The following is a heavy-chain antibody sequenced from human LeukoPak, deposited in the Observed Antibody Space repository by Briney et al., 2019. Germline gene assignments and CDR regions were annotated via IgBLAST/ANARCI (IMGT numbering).Heavy chain of an antibody. D-gene: IGHD3-16*01. CDR3: AGSYTTENAFDI. CDR1: GYSISSGYY. CDR2: IYHSGST. Sequence: PSETLSLTCAVSGYSISSGYYWGWIRQPPGKGLEWIGSIYHSGSTYYNPSLKSRVTISVDTSKNQFSLKLSSVTAADTAVYYCAGSYTTENAFDIWGQGTMVTVSS. J-gene: IGHJ3*02. V-gene: IGHV4-38-2*01.